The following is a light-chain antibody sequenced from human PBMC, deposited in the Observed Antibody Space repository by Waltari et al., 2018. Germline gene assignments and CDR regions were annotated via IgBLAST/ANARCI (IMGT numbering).Light chain of an antibody. J-gene: IGKJ1*01. CDR2: ETY. Sequence: ELVLTQSPGTLSLSPGERATLSCRASQSVGKYLAWDQQKPGQAPRLLIYETYRRATGTPDRFGGSASGADFSLTISRLEPEDFAVYYCQKYESLPATFGPGTTVEI. CDR3: QKYESLPAT. CDR1: QSVGKY. V-gene: IGKV3-20*01.